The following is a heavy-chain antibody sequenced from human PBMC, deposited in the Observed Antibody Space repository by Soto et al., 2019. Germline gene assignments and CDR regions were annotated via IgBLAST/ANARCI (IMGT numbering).Heavy chain of an antibody. D-gene: IGHD2-2*01. J-gene: IGHJ4*02. Sequence: GGSLRLSCAASGFTFSSYSMSWVRQAPGKGLEWVSSISSSSSYIYYADSVKGGSTISRDNAKNSLFLQMNSLRAEDTAVYYCASPLHCSSTTCRDYWGQGTLVTVSS. CDR2: ISSSSSYI. V-gene: IGHV3-21*01. CDR3: ASPLHCSSTTCRDY. CDR1: GFTFSSYS.